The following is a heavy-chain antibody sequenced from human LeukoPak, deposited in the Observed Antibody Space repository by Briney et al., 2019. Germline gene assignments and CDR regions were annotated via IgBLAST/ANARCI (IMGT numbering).Heavy chain of an antibody. CDR3: VRSTQEGGYFDL. V-gene: IGHV1-46*01. J-gene: IGHJ2*01. Sequence: GASVTVSCKASGYTFTSYYMHWVRQAPGQGLEWMGIINPSGGSTSYAQKFQGRVTMTRDTSTSTVYMELSSLRSEDTAVYYCVRSTQEGGYFDLWGRGTLVTVSS. CDR2: INPSGGST. CDR1: GYTFTSYY. D-gene: IGHD1-26*01.